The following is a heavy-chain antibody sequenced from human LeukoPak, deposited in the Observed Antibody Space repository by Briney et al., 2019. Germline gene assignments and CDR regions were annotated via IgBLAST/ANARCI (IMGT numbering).Heavy chain of an antibody. J-gene: IGHJ4*02. CDR1: GFTFSNFG. D-gene: IGHD3-10*01. CDR2: IRYDGSNK. V-gene: IGHV3-30*02. Sequence: GGSLRLSCAASGFTFSNFGMHWVRQAPGKGLEWVAFIRYDGSNKYYADSVKGRFTISRDNSKNTLYLQMNSLRAEDTAVYYCAKDPLPYYYGSGSYYFDYWGQGTLVTVSS. CDR3: AKDPLPYYYGSGSYYFDY.